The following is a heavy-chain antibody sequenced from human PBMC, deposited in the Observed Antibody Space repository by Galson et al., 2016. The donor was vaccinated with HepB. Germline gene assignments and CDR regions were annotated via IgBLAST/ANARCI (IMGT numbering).Heavy chain of an antibody. Sequence: SLRLSCAASGFTVSSYYMSWVRQAPGKGLEWVSVIFYGGTTYYADSVEGRFTISRDDSMNTLYLQMNSLTAEDTAVYFCARTSYRECTGTRCVNFRYYYYYMDVWGKGTPVTVSS. V-gene: IGHV3-53*01. CDR2: IFYGGTT. CDR3: ARTSYRECTGTRCVNFRYYYYYMDV. CDR1: GFTVSSYY. D-gene: IGHD2-2*01. J-gene: IGHJ6*03.